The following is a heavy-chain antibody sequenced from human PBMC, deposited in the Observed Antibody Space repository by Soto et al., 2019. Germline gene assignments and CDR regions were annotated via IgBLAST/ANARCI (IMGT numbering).Heavy chain of an antibody. V-gene: IGHV3-23*01. D-gene: IGHD2-2*02. J-gene: IGHJ5*02. CDR3: AKDRGSGSTSWYNGWFDP. Sequence: EVQLLESGGGLVQPGGSLRLSCVASGFTFSSYAMTWVRQAPGKGLEWVSAISGSGGSTYYADSVKGRFTISRDNSKNTLYPQMNSLRAEDTAVYYCAKDRGSGSTSWYNGWFDPWGQGTLVTVSS. CDR2: ISGSGGST. CDR1: GFTFSSYA.